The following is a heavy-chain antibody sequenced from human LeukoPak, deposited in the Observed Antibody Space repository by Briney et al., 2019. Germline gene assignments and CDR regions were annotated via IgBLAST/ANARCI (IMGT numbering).Heavy chain of an antibody. J-gene: IGHJ4*02. Sequence: SSLKGSCKASGGTFSSYAISWVRQAPGQGLEWMGGIIPIFGTANNAQKFQGRVTITADESTSTAYMELSSLRSEDTAVYYCARSLGFSPPFDYWGQGTLVTVSS. CDR2: IIPIFGTA. D-gene: IGHD3-3*01. V-gene: IGHV1-69*01. CDR3: ARSLGFSPPFDY. CDR1: GGTFSSYA.